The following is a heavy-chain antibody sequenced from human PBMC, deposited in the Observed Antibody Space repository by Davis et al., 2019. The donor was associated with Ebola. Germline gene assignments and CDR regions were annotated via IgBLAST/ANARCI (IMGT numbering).Heavy chain of an antibody. CDR1: GFTVSSNY. V-gene: IGHV3-30*03. D-gene: IGHD3-10*01. CDR2: ISYDGSNK. J-gene: IGHJ4*02. Sequence: GGSLRLSCAASGFTVSSNYMSWVRQAPGKGLEWVAVISYDGSNKYYADSVKGRFTISRDNSKNTLYLQMNSLRAEDTAVYYCARRSGPDYWGQGTLVTVSS. CDR3: ARRSGPDY.